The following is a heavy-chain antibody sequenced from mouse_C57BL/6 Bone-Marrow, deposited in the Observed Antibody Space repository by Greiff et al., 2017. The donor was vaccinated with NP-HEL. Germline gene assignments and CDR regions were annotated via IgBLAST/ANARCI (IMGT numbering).Heavy chain of an antibody. D-gene: IGHD2-4*01. J-gene: IGHJ3*01. Sequence: EVKLVASGGGLVKPGGSLKLSCAASGFTFSSYAMSWVRQTPEKRLEWVATISDGGSYTYYPDNVTGRFTISRDNAKNNLYLQMSHLKSEDTAMYYCASVYYDYDAPFAYWGQGTLVTVSA. V-gene: IGHV5-4*03. CDR3: ASVYYDYDAPFAY. CDR1: GFTFSSYA. CDR2: ISDGGSYT.